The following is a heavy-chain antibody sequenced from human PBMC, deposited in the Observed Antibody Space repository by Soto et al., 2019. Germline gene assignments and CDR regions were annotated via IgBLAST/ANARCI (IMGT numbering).Heavy chain of an antibody. Sequence: ASVKVSCKASGHTFSGYYVHWVRQAPGQGLEWMGWVNPNSGGTHYAQKFQGRVSMTRDTSLSAVYMELRSLRPDDMAVYFCASGFGGDGLTVTTGGFGRLWGQGTLVTVSS. V-gene: IGHV1-2*02. CDR3: ASGFGGDGLTVTTGGFGRL. D-gene: IGHD3-10*01. CDR1: GHTFSGYY. J-gene: IGHJ4*02. CDR2: VNPNSGGT.